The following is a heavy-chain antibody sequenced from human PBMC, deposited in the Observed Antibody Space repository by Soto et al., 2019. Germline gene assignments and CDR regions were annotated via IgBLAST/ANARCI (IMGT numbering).Heavy chain of an antibody. Sequence: EVQLVESGGGLVQPGGSLRLSCAASGFTVSSNYMSWVRQAPGKGLEWVSVIYSGGSTYYADSVKGRFTISSENSKNTLYLQMTSLPAEDTAVYSCARVLVRGLYPKHFQRCGQGTLVTVSS. J-gene: IGHJ1*01. CDR3: ARVLVRGLYPKHFQR. D-gene: IGHD3-10*01. V-gene: IGHV3-66*01. CDR1: GFTVSSNY. CDR2: IYSGGST.